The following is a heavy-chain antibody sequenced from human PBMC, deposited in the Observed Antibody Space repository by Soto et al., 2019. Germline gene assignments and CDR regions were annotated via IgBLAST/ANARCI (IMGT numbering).Heavy chain of an antibody. D-gene: IGHD3-10*01. CDR2: ISAYNGNT. CDR3: ATDLSYGSSSGGEIGY. V-gene: IGHV1-18*01. J-gene: IGHJ4*02. Sequence: GASVKVSCKASGYTFTSYGISWVRQAPGQGLEWMGWISAYNGNTNYAQKLQGRVTMTTDTSTSTAYMELRSLRSDDTAVYYCATDLSYGSSSGGEIGYWGQGTLVTVSS. CDR1: GYTFTSYG.